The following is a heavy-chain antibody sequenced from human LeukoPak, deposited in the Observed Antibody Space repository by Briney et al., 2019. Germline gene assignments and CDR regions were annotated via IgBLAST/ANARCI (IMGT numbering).Heavy chain of an antibody. CDR2: IYHSGST. D-gene: IGHD6-13*01. CDR1: GGSITSSNW. V-gene: IGHV4-4*02. Sequence: PSETLSLTCTVSGGSITSSNWWSWVRQPPGKGLEWIGEIYHSGSTNYQASLKSRVTMSVDKSKDQFSLKLSSVTAADTAVYYCARLGVGVAAARNYYYYGMDVWGQGTTVTVSS. CDR3: ARLGVGVAAARNYYYYGMDV. J-gene: IGHJ6*02.